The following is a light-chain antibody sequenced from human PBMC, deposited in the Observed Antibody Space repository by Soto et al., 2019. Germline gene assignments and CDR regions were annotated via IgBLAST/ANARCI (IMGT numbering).Light chain of an antibody. CDR3: SSYTTSNTRQIV. J-gene: IGLJ1*01. CDR1: SSDVGGYNY. V-gene: IGLV2-14*03. Sequence: VLTQPASVYGSPGQSITISCTGTSSDVGGYNYVSWYQHHPGKAPKLLIYDVSNRPSGISNRFSGSKSDNTASLTISGLQPEDEADYYCSSYTTSNTRQIVFGTGTKVTVL. CDR2: DVS.